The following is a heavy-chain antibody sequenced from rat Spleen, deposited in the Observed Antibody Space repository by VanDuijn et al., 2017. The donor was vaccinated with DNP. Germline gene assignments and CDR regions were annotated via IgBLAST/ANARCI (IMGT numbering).Heavy chain of an antibody. CDR1: GYSITSNY. CDR2: ISYSGST. J-gene: IGHJ2*01. V-gene: IGHV3-1*01. D-gene: IGHD1-2*01. CDR3: ARTVYYYSTYIPFDY. Sequence: EVQLQESGPGLVKPSLSLSLTCSVTGYSITSNYWAWIRKFPGNKMEWMGYISYSGSTGINPSLKSRISITRDTSKNQFFLHLNSVTTEHTAKYFGARTVYYYSTYIPFDYWGRGVMVTVSS.